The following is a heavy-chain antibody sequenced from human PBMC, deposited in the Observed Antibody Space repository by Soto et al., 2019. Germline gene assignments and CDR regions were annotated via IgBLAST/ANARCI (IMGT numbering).Heavy chain of an antibody. D-gene: IGHD3-22*01. J-gene: IGHJ5*02. CDR1: GFTVSSNY. Sequence: GGSLRLSCAASGFTVSSNYMSWVRQAPGKGLEWVSVIYSGGSTYYADSVKGRFTISRHNSKNTLYLQMNGLRAEDTAVYYCVGGYDSSGSLNWFDPWGQGTLVTVSS. CDR2: IYSGGST. CDR3: VGGYDSSGSLNWFDP. V-gene: IGHV3-53*04.